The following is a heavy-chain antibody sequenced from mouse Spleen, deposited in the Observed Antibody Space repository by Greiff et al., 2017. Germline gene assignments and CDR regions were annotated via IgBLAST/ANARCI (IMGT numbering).Heavy chain of an antibody. V-gene: IGHV1-61*01. CDR3: ARGGSGYDFDY. D-gene: IGHD3-1*01. CDR2: IYPSDSET. J-gene: IGHJ2*01. Sequence: VQLQQPGAELVRPGSSVKLSCKASGYTFTSYWMGWVKQRPGQGLEWIGNIYPSDSETHYNQKFKDKATLTVDKSSSTAYMQLSSLTSEDSAVYYCARGGSGYDFDYWGQGTTLTVSS. CDR1: GYTFTSYW.